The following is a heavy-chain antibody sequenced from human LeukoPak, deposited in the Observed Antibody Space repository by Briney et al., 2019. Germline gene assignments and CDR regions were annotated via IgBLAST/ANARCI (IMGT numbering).Heavy chain of an antibody. CDR1: GFTFSSYA. CDR2: ISSSGSTI. CDR3: ARDKPNYDFWSGYTNPSYYGMDV. V-gene: IGHV3-48*04. Sequence: GGSLRLSCAASGFTFSSYAMSWVRQAPGKGLEWVSYISSSGSTIYYADSVKGRFTISRDNAKNPLYLQMSSLRAEDTAVYYCARDKPNYDFWSGYTNPSYYGMDVWGQGTTVTVSS. D-gene: IGHD3-3*01. J-gene: IGHJ6*02.